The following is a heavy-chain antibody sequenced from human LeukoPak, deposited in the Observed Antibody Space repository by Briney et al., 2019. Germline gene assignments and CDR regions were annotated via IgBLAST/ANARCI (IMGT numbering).Heavy chain of an antibody. Sequence: PSETLSLTCTVSGGSISSSSYYWGWIRQPPGKWLEWIGSIHYSGTTYYNPSLKSRVTISVDTSKNQFSLKLSSVTAADTAVYYCARPGEGSGYSSSRIDYWGQGTLVTVSS. CDR2: IHYSGTT. CDR1: GGSISSSSYY. CDR3: ARPGEGSGYSSSRIDY. D-gene: IGHD6-13*01. V-gene: IGHV4-39*01. J-gene: IGHJ4*02.